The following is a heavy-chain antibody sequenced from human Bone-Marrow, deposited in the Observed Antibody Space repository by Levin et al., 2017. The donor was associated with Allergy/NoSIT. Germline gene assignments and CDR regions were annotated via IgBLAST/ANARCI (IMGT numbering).Heavy chain of an antibody. Sequence: GESLKISCTGSEFTFSGYAMTWVRQAPGKGLERVAGISGSGRNTNYADNVKGRFTISRDNSKNTLYLQMNSLRLDDTAVYYCAIDVLHLYNWNGANHYWGQGTLVTVSS. CDR1: EFTFSGYA. D-gene: IGHD1-20*01. V-gene: IGHV3-23*01. J-gene: IGHJ4*02. CDR2: ISGSGRNT. CDR3: AIDVLHLYNWNGANHY.